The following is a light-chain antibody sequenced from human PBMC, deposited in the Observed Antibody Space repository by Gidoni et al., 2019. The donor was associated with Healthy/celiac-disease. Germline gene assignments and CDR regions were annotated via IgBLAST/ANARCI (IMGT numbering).Light chain of an antibody. CDR2: WAS. Sequence: DTAMTQSPAPPAASLGEWATINCKSSQSVLYSSNNKNYLAWYQQKPGQPPKLLIYWASTRESGVPDRFSGSGSGTDFTLTISSLQSEDVAVYYCQQYYSSQYTFGQGTKLEIK. CDR3: QQYYSSQYT. V-gene: IGKV4-1*01. CDR1: QSVLYSSNNKNY. J-gene: IGKJ2*01.